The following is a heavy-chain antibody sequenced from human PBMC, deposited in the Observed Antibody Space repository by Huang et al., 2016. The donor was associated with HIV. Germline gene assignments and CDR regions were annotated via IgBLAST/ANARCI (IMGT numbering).Heavy chain of an antibody. Sequence: QVQLQQSGPGLVRPSQTLSLTCAISGDSVSSCSSAWNWIRQSPSRGLEWLGSTDYRAKWNNDFAPSVRTRMTINLDSSKNQFSLQLNSVTPDDTAVYYCARVRCSGGYCYGWFDTWGQGILVTVSS. D-gene: IGHD2-15*01. J-gene: IGHJ5*02. CDR3: ARVRCSGGYCYGWFDT. V-gene: IGHV6-1*01. CDR2: TDYRAKWNN. CDR1: GDSVSSCSSA.